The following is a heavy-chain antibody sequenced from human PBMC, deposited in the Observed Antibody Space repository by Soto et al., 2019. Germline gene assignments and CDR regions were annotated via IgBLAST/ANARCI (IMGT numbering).Heavy chain of an antibody. D-gene: IGHD3-3*01. CDR2: IIPIFGTA. CDR1: GGTFSNYA. CDR3: AKRYGVTIFGVADYYYGMDV. V-gene: IGHV1-69*13. J-gene: IGHJ6*02. Sequence: SVKVSCKASGGTFSNYAISWVRQAPGQGLEWMGGIIPIFGTANYAQKFQGRVTITADESTRPAYTELSSLGSEDTAVYYCAKRYGVTIFGVADYYYGMDVWGQGTTVTVS.